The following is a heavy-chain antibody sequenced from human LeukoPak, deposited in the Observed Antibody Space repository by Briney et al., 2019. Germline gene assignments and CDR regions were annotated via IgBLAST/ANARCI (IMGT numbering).Heavy chain of an antibody. CDR3: ARRPVGDGYNSVPRYEYFQH. CDR2: IIPILGIA. V-gene: IGHV1-69*04. Sequence: SVTVSYTSSGGTFSIYAISWVRQAPGQGLEWTGRIIPILGIANYAQKFQGRVTITADKSTSTAYMELSSLRSEDTAVYYCARRPVGDGYNSVPRYEYFQHWGQGTLVTVSS. J-gene: IGHJ1*01. D-gene: IGHD5-24*01. CDR1: GGTFSIYA.